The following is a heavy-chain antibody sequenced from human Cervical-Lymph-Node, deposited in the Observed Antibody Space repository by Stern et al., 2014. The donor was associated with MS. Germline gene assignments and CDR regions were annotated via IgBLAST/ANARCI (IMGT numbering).Heavy chain of an antibody. V-gene: IGHV1-46*03. Sequence: VQLVESGAEVKKPGASVKVSCKASGDSFASFPIHWLRQAPGQGPVWMGIVNPTDGRPTYAQTFKGRVTMTRDTCTQTVYQEMSSQRPEDPAMYFCANPLPYANWGQGTRVTVS. CDR1: GDSFASFP. D-gene: IGHD4-17*01. CDR3: ANPLPYAN. J-gene: IGHJ1*01. CDR2: VNPTDGRP.